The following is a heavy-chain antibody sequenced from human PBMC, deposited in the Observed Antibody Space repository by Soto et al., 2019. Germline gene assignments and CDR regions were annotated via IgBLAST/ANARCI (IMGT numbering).Heavy chain of an antibody. D-gene: IGHD1-1*01. CDR3: ARGGLERFDY. J-gene: IGHJ4*02. Sequence: EVQLVESGGGLVQPGGSLRLSCAASGFNLGSYWMHWVRQAPGKGLVWVSRINDYGTTINYAESVEGRFTISRDDAKSEVYLQMNNLRAEDTAVYECARGGLERFDYWGQGALVTVSS. CDR1: GFNLGSYW. CDR2: INDYGTTI. V-gene: IGHV3-74*01.